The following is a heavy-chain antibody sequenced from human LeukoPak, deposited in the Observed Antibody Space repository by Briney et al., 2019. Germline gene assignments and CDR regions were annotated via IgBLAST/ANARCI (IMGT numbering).Heavy chain of an antibody. V-gene: IGHV3-9*01. CDR1: GFTFDDYA. J-gene: IGHJ4*02. Sequence: GGCLSLSCAVSGFTFDDYAMQWVRQAPGKGLEWVSGISWNRGSIGYTDSVKGRFTISRDNSKNSLYLQMNSLRAEDTDLYYCAKASWARVLRYFDPFDYWVQGTLVTVSS. D-gene: IGHD3-9*01. CDR3: AKASWARVLRYFDPFDY. CDR2: ISWNRGSI.